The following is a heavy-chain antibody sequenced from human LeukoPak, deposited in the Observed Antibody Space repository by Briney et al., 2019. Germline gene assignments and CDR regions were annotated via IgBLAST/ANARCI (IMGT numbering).Heavy chain of an antibody. CDR2: INPNSGGT. Sequence: EASVKVSCKASGYTFTGYYMHWVRQAPGQGLEWMGWINPNSGGTNYAQKFQGRVTMTRDTSISTAYMELSRLRSDDTVVYYCARGDTAMAAFDIWGQGTMVTVSS. D-gene: IGHD5-18*01. V-gene: IGHV1-2*02. CDR3: ARGDTAMAAFDI. CDR1: GYTFTGYY. J-gene: IGHJ3*02.